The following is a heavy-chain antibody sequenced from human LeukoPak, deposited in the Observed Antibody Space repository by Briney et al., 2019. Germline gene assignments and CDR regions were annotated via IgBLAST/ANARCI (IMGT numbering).Heavy chain of an antibody. J-gene: IGHJ4*02. CDR3: ARQIQYCSSTSCYLLYYFDY. Sequence: GESLKISCKGSGYSFTSYWIGWVRQMPGKGLEWMGIIYPGDSDTTYSPSFQGQVTISADKSINTAYLQWSSLKTSDTAMYYCARQIQYCSSTSCYLLYYFDYWGQGTLVTVSS. CDR2: IYPGDSDT. V-gene: IGHV5-51*01. D-gene: IGHD2-2*01. CDR1: GYSFTSYW.